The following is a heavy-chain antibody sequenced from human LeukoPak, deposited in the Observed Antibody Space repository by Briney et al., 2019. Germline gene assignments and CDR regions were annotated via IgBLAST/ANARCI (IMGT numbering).Heavy chain of an antibody. J-gene: IGHJ3*02. CDR2: INPNSGGT. Sequence: GASVKVSCKASRYTFTGYYMHWVRQAPGQGLEWMGRINPNSGGTNYAQKFQGRVTMTRDTSISTAYMELSRLRSDDTAVYYCASGRGYSYKDAFDIWGQGTMVTVSS. CDR3: ASGRGYSYKDAFDI. V-gene: IGHV1-2*06. CDR1: RYTFTGYY. D-gene: IGHD5-18*01.